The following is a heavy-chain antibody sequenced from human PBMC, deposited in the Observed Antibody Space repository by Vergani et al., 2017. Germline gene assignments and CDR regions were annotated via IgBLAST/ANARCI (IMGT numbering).Heavy chain of an antibody. D-gene: IGHD4-17*01. CDR1: SDSTSGGRYY. CDR2: IYTSGSA. J-gene: IGHJ6*02. CDR3: ATPQTVTTGGMEV. V-gene: IGHV4-61*02. Sequence: QVQLQESGPGLVKPSQTLSLTCTVSSDSTSGGRYYWSWIRQPAGKGLEWIGRIYTSGSANYNPSLKSRVTISVNTSKNQFSLNLSSMTAADTAVYYCATPQTVTTGGMEVWGQGTTVIVSS.